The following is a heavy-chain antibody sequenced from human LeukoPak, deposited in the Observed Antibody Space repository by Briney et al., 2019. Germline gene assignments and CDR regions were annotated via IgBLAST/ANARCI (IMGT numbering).Heavy chain of an antibody. CDR2: ISSSGNTI. V-gene: IGHV3-11*01. J-gene: IGHJ4*02. CDR3: ATSDWKTNFDY. D-gene: IGHD1-1*01. CDR1: GVTFSDYY. Sequence: GGSLRLSCAASGVTFSDYYMSWIRQAPGKGLEWVSYISSSGNTIYYADSVKGRFTISRDNAQNSLYLQMNSLRAEDTAVYYRATSDWKTNFDYWGQGTLVTVSS.